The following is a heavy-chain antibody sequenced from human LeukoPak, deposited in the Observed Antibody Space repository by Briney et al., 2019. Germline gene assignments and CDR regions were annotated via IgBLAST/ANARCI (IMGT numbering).Heavy chain of an antibody. CDR1: GGSISSSSYH. CDR2: IYYSGST. V-gene: IGHV4-39*01. CDR3: ASPGRVTHFDY. J-gene: IGHJ4*02. D-gene: IGHD2-21*02. Sequence: SSETLSLTCTVSGGSISSSSYHWGWIRQPPGKGLEWIGSIYYSGSTYYNPSLKSRVTISVDTSKNQFSLKLSSVTAADTAVYYCASPGRVTHFDYWGQGTLVTVSS.